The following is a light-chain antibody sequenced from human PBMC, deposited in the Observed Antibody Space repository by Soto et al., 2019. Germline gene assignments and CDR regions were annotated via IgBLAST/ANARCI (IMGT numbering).Light chain of an antibody. CDR3: AAWDDSLSGRV. J-gene: IGLJ3*02. CDR2: KNN. Sequence: QSVLTQPPSAPGTPGQSITISCSGSSSNIGSQYVYWYQQLPGTAPTVVIYKNNERPSGVPDRFSGSKSGTSASLAISGLRSEDEADYYCAAWDDSLSGRVFGGGTKVTVL. CDR1: SSNIGSQY. V-gene: IGLV1-47*01.